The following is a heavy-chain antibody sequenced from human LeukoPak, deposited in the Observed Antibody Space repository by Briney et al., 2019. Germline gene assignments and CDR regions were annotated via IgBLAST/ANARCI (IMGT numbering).Heavy chain of an antibody. Sequence: ASVKVSCKASGYTFTGYYMHWVRQAPGQGLEWMGWINPNSGGTNYAQNFQGRVTMTRDTSISTAYMELSRLRSDDTAVYYCARIGGNSNYVYWGQGTLVTVSS. CDR1: GYTFTGYY. D-gene: IGHD1-7*01. V-gene: IGHV1-2*02. CDR2: INPNSGGT. CDR3: ARIGGNSNYVY. J-gene: IGHJ4*02.